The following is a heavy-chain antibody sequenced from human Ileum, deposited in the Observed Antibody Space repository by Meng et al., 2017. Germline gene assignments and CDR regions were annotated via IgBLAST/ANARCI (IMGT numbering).Heavy chain of an antibody. D-gene: IGHD3-22*01. CDR1: GYTFSNYA. V-gene: IGHV1-3*01. Sequence: QVQLLQSGAEVKKPGASVKVSCKASGYTFSNYAMNWVRQDPGQRLEWMGWINAGNGDTKYSQKFQGRVTITRDTSASTGYMELSSLRSEDTAVYYCARFSSGYFFGYWGQGTLVTVSS. CDR2: INAGNGDT. J-gene: IGHJ4*02. CDR3: ARFSSGYFFGY.